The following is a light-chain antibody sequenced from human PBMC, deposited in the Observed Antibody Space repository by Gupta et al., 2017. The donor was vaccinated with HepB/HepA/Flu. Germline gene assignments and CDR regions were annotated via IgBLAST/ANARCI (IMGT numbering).Light chain of an antibody. CDR2: QDN. CDR1: KLGNTY. V-gene: IGLV3-1*01. J-gene: IGLJ1*01. Sequence: SYELTHPPSVSVSPGQTASITCSGDKLGNTYTCWYQQKPGQSPVLVIYQDNKRPAGIPERFAGSNSGNTATLTISGTQAMDEADYYCQAWDSSRYVFGTGTKVTVL. CDR3: QAWDSSRYV.